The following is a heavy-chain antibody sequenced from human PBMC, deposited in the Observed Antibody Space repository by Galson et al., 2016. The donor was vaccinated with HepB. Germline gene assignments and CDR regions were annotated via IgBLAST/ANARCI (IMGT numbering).Heavy chain of an antibody. J-gene: IGHJ4*02. CDR3: AREFTY. CDR2: IHASGIA. V-gene: IGHV4-61*02. CDR1: GGTISSYDLY. Sequence: TLSPTCSFSGGTISSYDLYWSWIRQPAGKGLEWIGRIHASGIAHYNPSLKSRVSMSIDTSKDQVSLKLTSVTAADTAVYYCAREFTYWGQGTLVTVSS.